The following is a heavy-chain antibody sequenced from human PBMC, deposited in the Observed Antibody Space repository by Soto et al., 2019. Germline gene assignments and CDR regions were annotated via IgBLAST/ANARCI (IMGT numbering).Heavy chain of an antibody. V-gene: IGHV3-30-3*01. CDR2: ISYDGTNE. Sequence: GGSLRLSCVASGFTFSRFSLHWVRQAPGKGLEWVADISYDGTNEYYADFVKGRFTISRDNSKNTLYLQMNSLRDEDTAVYYCARSQGEQQLVDAFDVWGQGTMVTVSS. CDR1: GFTFSRFS. CDR3: ARSQGEQQLVDAFDV. D-gene: IGHD2-15*01. J-gene: IGHJ3*01.